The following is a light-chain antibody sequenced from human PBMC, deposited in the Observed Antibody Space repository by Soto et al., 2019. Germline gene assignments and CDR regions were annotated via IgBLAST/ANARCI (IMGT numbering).Light chain of an antibody. J-gene: IGLJ1*01. CDR1: TSDIGGYNY. V-gene: IGLV2-14*01. CDR2: EVS. CDR3: ASFTSRHTYV. Sequence: QSALTQPTSVSGSPRQSTTISCTGTTSDIGGYNYVSWYQQLPGKAPKLLISEVSLRPSGISDRFSGSKSGNTASLTISGLLAEDESDYFCASFTSRHTYVFGTGTKLTVL.